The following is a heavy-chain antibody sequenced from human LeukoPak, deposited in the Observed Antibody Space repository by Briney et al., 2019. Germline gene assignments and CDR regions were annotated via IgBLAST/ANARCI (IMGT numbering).Heavy chain of an antibody. J-gene: IGHJ6*02. Sequence: GGSLRLSCAASGFTFSSYWMHWVRQAPGKGLVWVSRINTDGSSTSYADSVKGRFIISRDNSKNTLFLQMNSLRAEDTAVYYCARLTIVVPAAMRHYYGMDVWGQGTTVTVSS. CDR1: GFTFSSYW. D-gene: IGHD2-2*01. V-gene: IGHV3-74*01. CDR3: ARLTIVVPAAMRHYYGMDV. CDR2: INTDGSST.